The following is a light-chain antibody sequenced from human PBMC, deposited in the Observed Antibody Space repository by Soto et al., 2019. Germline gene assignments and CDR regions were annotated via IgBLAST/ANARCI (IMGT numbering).Light chain of an antibody. Sequence: EIVFTQSQGTPSLYPGERATLSCLTSQSISSTYLAWYQQKPGQAPRVLIYGASSRATGIPDRFSGSGSGTDFTLTISRLGPEDFAVYYCQQYGSSPLFGQGTKVDIK. J-gene: IGKJ1*01. V-gene: IGKV3-20*01. CDR2: GAS. CDR3: QQYGSSPL. CDR1: QSISSTY.